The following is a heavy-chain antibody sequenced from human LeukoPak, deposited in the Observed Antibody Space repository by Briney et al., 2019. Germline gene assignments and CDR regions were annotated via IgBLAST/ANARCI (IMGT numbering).Heavy chain of an antibody. D-gene: IGHD4-17*01. V-gene: IGHV4-34*01. CDR1: GGSFSGYS. CDR2: INHSGST. Sequence: SETLSLTCAVYGGSFSGYSWNWIRQPPGKGLEWIGEINHSGSTNYNPSLKSRVTISVDTSKNQFSLKLSSVTAADTAVYYCARRVTTRLPFRYWGQGTLVTVSS. CDR3: ARRVTTRLPFRY. J-gene: IGHJ4*02.